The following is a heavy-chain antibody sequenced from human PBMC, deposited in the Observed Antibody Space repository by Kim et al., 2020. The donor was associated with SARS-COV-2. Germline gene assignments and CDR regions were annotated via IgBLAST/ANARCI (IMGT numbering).Heavy chain of an antibody. CDR1: GYTFTSYY. Sequence: ASVKVSCKASGYTFTSYYMHWVRQAPGQGLEWMGIINPSGGSTSYAQKFQGRVTMTRDTSTSTVYMELSSLRSEDTAVYYCARVKSMVREGYYYYGMDVWGQGTTVTVSS. D-gene: IGHD3-10*01. J-gene: IGHJ6*02. V-gene: IGHV1-46*01. CDR3: ARVKSMVREGYYYYGMDV. CDR2: INPSGGST.